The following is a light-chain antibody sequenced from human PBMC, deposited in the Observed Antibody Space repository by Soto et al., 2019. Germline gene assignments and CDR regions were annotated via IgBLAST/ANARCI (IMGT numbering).Light chain of an antibody. CDR1: SSDVGGYDY. V-gene: IGLV2-14*01. CDR2: EVS. CDR3: CSNRDTSKLV. Sequence: QSVLTQPASVSASPGQSITISCSGTSSDVGGYDYVSWYQQHPGKAPKFMIYEVSNRPSGVSDRFSGSKSGNTASLTISGLQADDDAYYYCCSNRDTSKLVFGPGTKVTVL. J-gene: IGLJ1*01.